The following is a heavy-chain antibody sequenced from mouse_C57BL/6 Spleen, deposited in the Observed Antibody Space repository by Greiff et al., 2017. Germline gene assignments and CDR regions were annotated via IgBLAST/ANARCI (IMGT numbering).Heavy chain of an antibody. V-gene: IGHV5-17*01. CDR1: GFTFSDYG. CDR3: ARLSGDYYAMDY. CDR2: ISSGRSTI. Sequence: EVMLVESGGGLVKPGGSLKLSCAASGFTFSDYGMHWVRQAPEKGLEWVAYISSGRSTIYYADTVKGRFTISRDNAKKPLCLQMTSLRAEDTSMYYCARLSGDYYAMDYWGQGTSVTVSS. D-gene: IGHD3-1*01. J-gene: IGHJ4*01.